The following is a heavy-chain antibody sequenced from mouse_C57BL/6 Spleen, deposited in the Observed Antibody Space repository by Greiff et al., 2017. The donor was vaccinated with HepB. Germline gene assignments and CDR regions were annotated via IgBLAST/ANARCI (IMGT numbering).Heavy chain of an antibody. CDR2: IDPNSGGT. D-gene: IGHD2-4*01. CDR3: ARTHYDYDAGLDYYAMDY. V-gene: IGHV1-72*01. Sequence: VQLQQPGAELVKPGASVKLSCKASGYTFTSYWMHWVKQRPGRGLEWIGRIDPNSGGTKYNEKFKSKATLTVDKPSSTAYMQLSSLTSEDSAVYYCARTHYDYDAGLDYYAMDYWGQGTSVTVSS. CDR1: GYTFTSYW. J-gene: IGHJ4*01.